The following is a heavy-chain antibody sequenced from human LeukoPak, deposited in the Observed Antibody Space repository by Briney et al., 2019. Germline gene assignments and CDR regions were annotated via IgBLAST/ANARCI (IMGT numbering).Heavy chain of an antibody. Sequence: PGGSLRLSCAASGFTVSRDYMSWVRQAPGKGLEWVSFIYSDGTTFYADSVKGRFTISRDNSKNTLYLQMNSLRAEDTAVYYCARAIRGATWGQGTLVTVSS. J-gene: IGHJ5*02. D-gene: IGHD3-10*01. CDR1: GFTVSRDY. V-gene: IGHV3-66*01. CDR3: ARAIRGAT. CDR2: IYSDGTT.